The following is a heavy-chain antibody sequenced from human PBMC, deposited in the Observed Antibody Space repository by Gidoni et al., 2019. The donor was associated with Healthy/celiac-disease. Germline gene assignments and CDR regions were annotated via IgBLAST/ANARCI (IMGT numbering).Heavy chain of an antibody. J-gene: IGHJ4*02. CDR2: ISSSSSTI. D-gene: IGHD3-22*01. V-gene: IGHV3-48*02. Sequence: EVQLVESGGGLVQPGGSLRLSCAASGFTFSSYSMNWVRQAPGKGLEWVSYISSSSSTIYYADSVKGRFTISRDNAKNSLYLQMNSLRDEDTAVYYCARDGRYYDSSGYYPHFDYWGQGTLVTVSS. CDR1: GFTFSSYS. CDR3: ARDGRYYDSSGYYPHFDY.